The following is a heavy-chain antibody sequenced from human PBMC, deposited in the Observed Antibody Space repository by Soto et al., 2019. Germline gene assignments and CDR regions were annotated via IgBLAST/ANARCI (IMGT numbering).Heavy chain of an antibody. CDR2: INSDGSTI. CDR1: GFHFGPFW. V-gene: IGHV3-74*01. J-gene: IGHJ4*02. Sequence: PGGSLRLSRAASGFHFGPFWMHWVRQAPGKGLVWVSHINSDGSTIVYVDSVKGRFTISRDNAKNSLYLQMNSLRAEDTAAYYCAREIVVARGASYFDYWGPGTLVTVSS. D-gene: IGHD2-2*01. CDR3: AREIVVARGASYFDY.